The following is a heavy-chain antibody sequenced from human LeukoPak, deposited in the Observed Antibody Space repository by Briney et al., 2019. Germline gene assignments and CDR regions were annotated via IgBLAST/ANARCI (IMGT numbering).Heavy chain of an antibody. J-gene: IGHJ2*01. D-gene: IGHD5-18*01. CDR1: GFTFSSYS. V-gene: IGHV3-21*01. CDR2: ISSSSSYI. CDR3: ARHGGTGDTLWPPHWYFDL. Sequence: GGSLRLSCAASGFTFSSYSMNWVRQAPGKGLEWVSSISSSSSYIYYADSVKGRFTISRDNAKNSLYLQMNSLRAEDTAVYYCARHGGTGDTLWPPHWYFDLWGRGTLVTVSS.